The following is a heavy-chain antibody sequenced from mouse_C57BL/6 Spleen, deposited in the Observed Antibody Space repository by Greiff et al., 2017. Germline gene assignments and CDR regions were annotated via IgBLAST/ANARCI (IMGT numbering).Heavy chain of an antibody. V-gene: IGHV5-16*01. Sequence: EVQVVESEGGLVQPGSSMKLSCTASGFTFSDYYMAWVRQVPEKGLEWVANINYDGSSTYYLDSLKSRFIISRDNAKNILYLQMSSLKSEDTATYYCARDRELGLDYWGQGTTLTVSS. D-gene: IGHD4-1*01. J-gene: IGHJ2*01. CDR2: INYDGSST. CDR3: ARDRELGLDY. CDR1: GFTFSDYY.